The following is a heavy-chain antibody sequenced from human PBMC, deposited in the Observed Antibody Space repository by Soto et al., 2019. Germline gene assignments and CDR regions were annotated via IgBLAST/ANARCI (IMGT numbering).Heavy chain of an antibody. V-gene: IGHV3-23*01. CDR1: GFTLSSYA. CDR2: LNKGGDST. J-gene: IGHJ6*02. Sequence: EVQLLESGGGLVQPGGSLRLSCAASGFTLSSYAMSWVRQAPGKGLEWVSGLNKGGDSTYYADSVRGRFTITRDSFKNTVYLHMNSLRVEDTAVYYCAKERSYYYAMDVWGQGTTVTVSS. CDR3: AKERSYYYAMDV.